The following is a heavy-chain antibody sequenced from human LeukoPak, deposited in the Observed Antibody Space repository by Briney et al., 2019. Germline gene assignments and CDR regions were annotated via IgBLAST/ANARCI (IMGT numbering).Heavy chain of an antibody. D-gene: IGHD2-2*01. CDR3: ARLYQFSRFDP. CDR2: ISSSSYI. Sequence: GGSLRLSCAASGFTFSSYSMNWVRQAPGKGLEWVSSISSSSYIYYADSVKGRFTISRDNAKNSLYLQMNSLRAEDTAVYYCARLYQFSRFDPWGQGTLVTVSS. V-gene: IGHV3-21*01. J-gene: IGHJ5*02. CDR1: GFTFSSYS.